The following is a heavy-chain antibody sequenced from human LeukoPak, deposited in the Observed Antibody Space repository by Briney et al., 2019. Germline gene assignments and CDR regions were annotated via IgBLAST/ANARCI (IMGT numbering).Heavy chain of an antibody. Sequence: ASVKVSCKASGYTFTLYTMHWVRQAPGQRLEWMGWINAGNGNTKYSQKFQGRVTITRDTSTSTAYMELSSLRSGDTAVYYCARALESTYGPDAFDIWGQGTMVTVSS. V-gene: IGHV1-3*01. CDR2: INAGNGNT. CDR1: GYTFTLYT. D-gene: IGHD3-10*01. J-gene: IGHJ3*02. CDR3: ARALESTYGPDAFDI.